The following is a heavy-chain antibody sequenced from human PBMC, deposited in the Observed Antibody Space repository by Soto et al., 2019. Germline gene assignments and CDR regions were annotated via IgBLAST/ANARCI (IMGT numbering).Heavy chain of an antibody. J-gene: IGHJ4*02. Sequence: QVQLQQWGAGLLKPSETLSLTCAVYGGSFSGYYWSWIRQPPGKGLEWIGEINHSGSTNYHPSLKSRVTISVDASKNKFSLKLISVTAAETDVYYCARGRTATKFDYWCQGTLVTVSS. D-gene: IGHD1-1*01. CDR1: GGSFSGYY. V-gene: IGHV4-34*01. CDR3: ARGRTATKFDY. CDR2: INHSGST.